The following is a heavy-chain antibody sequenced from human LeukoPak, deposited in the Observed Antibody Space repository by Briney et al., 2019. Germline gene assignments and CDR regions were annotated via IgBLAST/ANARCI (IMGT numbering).Heavy chain of an antibody. D-gene: IGHD2-21*02. CDR2: IKSDGSST. CDR3: ARPWLLGPVTAYLAS. CDR1: GFTFSSYA. J-gene: IGHJ4*02. Sequence: PGGSLRLSCAASGFTFSSYAMHWVRQAPGKGPVWVSRIKSDGSSTGYADSVKGRFTISRDNAKSTLYLQLNSLRAEATVVYYVARPWLLGPVTAYLASWGQGTPVTVSS. V-gene: IGHV3-74*01.